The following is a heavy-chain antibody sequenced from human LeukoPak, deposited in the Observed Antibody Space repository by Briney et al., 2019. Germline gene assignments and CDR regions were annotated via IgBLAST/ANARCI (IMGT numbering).Heavy chain of an antibody. D-gene: IGHD6-13*01. CDR3: ASVRIAAADSY. Sequence: GGSLRLSCAASGFTFSSYSMNWVRQAPGKGLEWVSSISSCSSYIYYADSVKGRFTISRDNAKNSLYLQMNSLRAEDTAVYYCASVRIAAADSYWGQGTLVTVSS. CDR2: ISSCSSYI. V-gene: IGHV3-21*01. J-gene: IGHJ4*02. CDR1: GFTFSSYS.